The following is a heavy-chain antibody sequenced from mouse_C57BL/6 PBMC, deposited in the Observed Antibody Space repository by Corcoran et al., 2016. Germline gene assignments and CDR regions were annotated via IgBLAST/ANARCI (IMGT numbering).Heavy chain of an antibody. D-gene: IGHD2-4*01. V-gene: IGHV3-6*01. Sequence: DVQLQESGPGLVKPSQSLSLTCSVTGYSITSGYYWNWIRQFPGNKLEWMGYISYDGSNNYNPSLKNRISITRDTSKNQFFLKLNSVTTEDTATYYCASSIYYDYAHAMDYWGQGTSVTVSS. J-gene: IGHJ4*01. CDR2: ISYDGSN. CDR1: GYSITSGYY. CDR3: ASSIYYDYAHAMDY.